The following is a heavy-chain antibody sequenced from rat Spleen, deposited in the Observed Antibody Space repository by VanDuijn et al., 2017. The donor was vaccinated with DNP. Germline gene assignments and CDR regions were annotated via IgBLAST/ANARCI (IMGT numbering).Heavy chain of an antibody. CDR3: ARWTIYFDY. V-gene: IGHV3-1*01. Sequence: EVQLQESGSGLVKPSQSPSLTCSVTGYSITSNYWGWIRKFPGNKLEYIGHISYSGGTNYNPTLKSRISITRDTSKNQFFLQLNSITTEDTATYYCARWTIYFDYWGQGVVVTVSS. J-gene: IGHJ2*01. CDR2: ISYSGGT. CDR1: GYSITSNY.